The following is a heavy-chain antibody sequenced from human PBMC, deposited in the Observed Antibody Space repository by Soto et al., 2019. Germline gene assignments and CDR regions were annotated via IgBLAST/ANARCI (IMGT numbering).Heavy chain of an antibody. D-gene: IGHD3-10*01. Sequence: QVQLVESGGGVVQPGRSLRLSCAASGFTFSSYGMHWVRQAPGKGLEWVAVIWYDGSNKYYADSVKGRFTISRDNSKNTLYLQMNSLRAEDTAVYYCARDYGGYYYGSGSYSHLDVWGQGTTVTVSS. J-gene: IGHJ6*02. CDR3: ARDYGGYYYGSGSYSHLDV. CDR1: GFTFSSYG. V-gene: IGHV3-33*01. CDR2: IWYDGSNK.